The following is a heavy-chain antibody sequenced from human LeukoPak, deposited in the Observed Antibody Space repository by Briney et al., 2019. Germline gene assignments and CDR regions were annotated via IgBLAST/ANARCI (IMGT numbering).Heavy chain of an antibody. Sequence: GGSLRLSCAASGFTFSSYWMSWVRQAPGKGLEWVANIKQDGSEKYYVDSVKGRFTISRDNAKNSLYLQMNSLRAEDTAVYYCAGDGINYDILTGYSPIDAFDIWGQGTMVTVSS. CDR3: AGDGINYDILTGYSPIDAFDI. CDR1: GFTFSSYW. CDR2: IKQDGSEK. D-gene: IGHD3-9*01. V-gene: IGHV3-7*01. J-gene: IGHJ3*02.